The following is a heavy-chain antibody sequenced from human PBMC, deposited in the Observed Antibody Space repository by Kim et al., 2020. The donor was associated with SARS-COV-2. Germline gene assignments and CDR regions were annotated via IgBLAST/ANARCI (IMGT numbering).Heavy chain of an antibody. Sequence: GGSLRLSCAASGFTFDDYAMHWVRQAPGKGLEWVSGISWNSGSIGYADSVKGRFTISRDNAKNSLYLQMNSLRAEDTALYYCAGGRDSGYDRYYDYYGM. CDR1: GFTFDDYA. CDR2: ISWNSGSI. D-gene: IGHD5-12*01. V-gene: IGHV3-9*01. J-gene: IGHJ6*01. CDR3: AGGRDSGYDRYYDYYGM.